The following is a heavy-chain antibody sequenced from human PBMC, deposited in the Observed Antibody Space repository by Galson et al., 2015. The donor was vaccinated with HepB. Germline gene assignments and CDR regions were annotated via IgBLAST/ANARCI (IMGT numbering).Heavy chain of an antibody. Sequence: SLRPAGASSGFTLSTYSMTWVRQAPGKGLEWVSSISSRSLYVYYADSVRGRFTVSRDNAKNSHYLQMNSLSAEDTAVYYCARVYGSGSYGYGMDVWGQGTTVTVS. CDR3: ARVYGSGSYGYGMDV. J-gene: IGHJ6*02. V-gene: IGHV3-21*01. CDR2: ISSRSLYV. CDR1: GFTLSTYS. D-gene: IGHD3-10*01.